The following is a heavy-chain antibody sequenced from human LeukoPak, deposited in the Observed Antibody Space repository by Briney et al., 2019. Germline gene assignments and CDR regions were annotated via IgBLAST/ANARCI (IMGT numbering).Heavy chain of an antibody. V-gene: IGHV3-11*04. D-gene: IGHD4-11*01. J-gene: IGHJ6*03. CDR1: GFTFDDYD. CDR3: ARAYSTYHMDV. Sequence: GGSLRLSCAASGFTFDDYDMSWVRQAPGKGLEWVSYISSSGGTIYYADSVKGRFTISRDNAENSLYLQMNSLRAEDTAVYYCARAYSTYHMDVWGKGTTVTVSS. CDR2: ISSSGGTI.